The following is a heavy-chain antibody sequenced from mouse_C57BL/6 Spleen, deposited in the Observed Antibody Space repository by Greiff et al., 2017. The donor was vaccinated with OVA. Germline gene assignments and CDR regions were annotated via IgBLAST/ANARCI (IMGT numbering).Heavy chain of an antibody. CDR2: INPGSGGT. CDR3: ARRGYGSSSYFDY. Sequence: VQLQQSGAELVRPGTSVKVSCKASGYAFTNYLIEWVKQRPGQGLEWIGVINPGSGGTNYNEKFKGKATLTSDKSSSTAYMQLSSLTSEDSAVYFCARRGYGSSSYFDYWGQGTTLTVSS. D-gene: IGHD1-1*01. J-gene: IGHJ2*01. V-gene: IGHV1-54*01. CDR1: GYAFTNYL.